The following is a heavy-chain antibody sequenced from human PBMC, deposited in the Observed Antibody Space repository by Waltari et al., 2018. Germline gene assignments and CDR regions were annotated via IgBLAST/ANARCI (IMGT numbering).Heavy chain of an antibody. V-gene: IGHV4-59*01. CDR1: GGSISSYY. J-gene: IGHJ6*03. Sequence: QVQLQESGPGLVKPSETLSLTCTVSGGSISSYYWSWIRQPPGKGLEWIGYIYYSGSTNYNPSLKSRVTISVDTSKNQFSLKLSSVTAADTAVYYCAGGLYRHYYYMDVWGKGTTVTVSS. CDR2: IYYSGST. CDR3: AGGLYRHYYYMDV. D-gene: IGHD2-8*01.